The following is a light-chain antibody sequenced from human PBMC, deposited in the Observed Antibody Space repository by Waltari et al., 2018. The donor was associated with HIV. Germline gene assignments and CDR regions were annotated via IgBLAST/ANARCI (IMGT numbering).Light chain of an antibody. V-gene: IGLV2-11*01. Sequence: QSALTQPRSVSGSPGQSVTISCTGTSSDVGGYNYGSWYQHQPDKAPKVIIYDVTMRPSGVPERFSGSKSGNTASLTISGLQAEDEAVYYCCSYAGRYTYVFGTGTTVTVL. CDR3: CSYAGRYTYV. CDR2: DVT. J-gene: IGLJ1*01. CDR1: SSDVGGYNY.